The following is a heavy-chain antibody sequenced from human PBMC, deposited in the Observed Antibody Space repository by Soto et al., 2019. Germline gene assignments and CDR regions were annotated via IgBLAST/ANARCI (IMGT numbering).Heavy chain of an antibody. CDR1: GHTSTTFG. V-gene: IGHV1-18*01. CDR3: AREAVSGYYSDYYYYGMDV. CDR2: VDGYNTHT. D-gene: IGHD5-12*01. J-gene: IGHJ6*02. Sequence: ASVKVSCKASGHTSTTFGISWVRQAPGQGLEWMGWVDGYNTHTYYAQKFQGRVTMTTDTSTSTAYMELRRLRFDDTAVYYCAREAVSGYYSDYYYYGMDVWGQGTTVTVS.